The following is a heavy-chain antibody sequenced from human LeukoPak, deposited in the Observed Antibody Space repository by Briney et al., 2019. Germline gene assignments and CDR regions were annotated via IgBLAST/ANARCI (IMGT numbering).Heavy chain of an antibody. CDR2: ISGSGHTP. Sequence: GGSLRLSCVASGFSFGSYSMSWVRQAPGKGLEWVAAISGSGHTPYYADSDSVKGRFTVSRDNLKNTLYLQMSSLRADDTAVYYCARDGATPTVHYGMDVWGQGTTVTVSS. V-gene: IGHV3-23*01. CDR3: ARDGATPTVHYGMDV. D-gene: IGHD1-26*01. J-gene: IGHJ6*02. CDR1: GFSFGSYS.